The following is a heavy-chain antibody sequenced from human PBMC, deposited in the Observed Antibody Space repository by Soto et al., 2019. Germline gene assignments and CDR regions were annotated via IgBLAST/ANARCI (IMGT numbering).Heavy chain of an antibody. Sequence: AGSLRLFCAASGFTFSSYAMSSVRQAPGKGLEWVSAISGSGGSTYYADSVKGRFTISRDNSKNTLYLQMNSLRAEDTAVYYCAIIAALFDYLGQGTLVTVSS. J-gene: IGHJ4*02. CDR2: ISGSGGST. CDR1: GFTFSSYA. V-gene: IGHV3-23*01. CDR3: AIIAALFDY. D-gene: IGHD2-15*01.